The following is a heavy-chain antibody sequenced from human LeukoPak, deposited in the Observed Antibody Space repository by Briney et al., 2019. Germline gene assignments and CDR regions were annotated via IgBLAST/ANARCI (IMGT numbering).Heavy chain of an antibody. Sequence: GGSLRLSCAASGFTFSSYGMHWVRQAPGKGLEWVAVISYDGSNKYYADSVKGRFTISRDNSKNTLYLQMNCLRAEDTAVYYCAEDHGVEFWSGEGHYFDYWGQGTLVTVSS. J-gene: IGHJ4*02. D-gene: IGHD3-3*01. CDR2: ISYDGSNK. CDR1: GFTFSSYG. CDR3: AEDHGVEFWSGEGHYFDY. V-gene: IGHV3-30*18.